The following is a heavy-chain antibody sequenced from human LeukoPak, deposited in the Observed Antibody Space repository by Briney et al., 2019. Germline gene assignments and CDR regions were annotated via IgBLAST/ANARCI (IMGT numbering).Heavy chain of an antibody. Sequence: SETLSLTCAVYGGSFSGYYWSWIRRPPGKGLEWIGEINHSGSTNYNPSLKSRVTISVDTSKNQFSLKLSSVTAADTAVYYCARGRGPGYFGYWGQGTLVTVSS. CDR3: ARGRGPGYFGY. D-gene: IGHD1-1*01. V-gene: IGHV4-34*01. CDR1: GGSFSGYY. CDR2: INHSGST. J-gene: IGHJ4*02.